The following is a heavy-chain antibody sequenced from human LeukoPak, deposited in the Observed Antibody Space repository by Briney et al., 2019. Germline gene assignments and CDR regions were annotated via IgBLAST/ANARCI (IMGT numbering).Heavy chain of an antibody. CDR3: ARSASSGYYIEYFQH. Sequence: SETLSLTCTVSGGSISSSSYYWGWIRQPPGKGLEWIGGIYYSGSTYYNPSLKSRVTISVDTPKNQFSLKLSSVTAADTAVYYCARSASSGYYIEYFQHWGQGTLVTVSS. J-gene: IGHJ1*01. CDR2: IYYSGST. CDR1: GGSISSSSYY. V-gene: IGHV4-39*01. D-gene: IGHD3-22*01.